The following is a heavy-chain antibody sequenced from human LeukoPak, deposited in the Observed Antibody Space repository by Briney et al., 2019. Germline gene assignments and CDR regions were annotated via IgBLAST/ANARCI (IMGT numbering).Heavy chain of an antibody. Sequence: PSETLSLTCSDSGGSMRHSYWTWIRQTPEKGLEWIGYVYDNGNSNSRSSLRSRVSMSVDTSKNEFSLKLSSVTAADTAVYFCARGSRYKPDFFDDWGLGTPVTVSS. CDR2: VYDNGNS. J-gene: IGHJ4*02. D-gene: IGHD3-3*01. CDR1: GGSMRHSY. CDR3: ARGSRYKPDFFDD. V-gene: IGHV4-59*01.